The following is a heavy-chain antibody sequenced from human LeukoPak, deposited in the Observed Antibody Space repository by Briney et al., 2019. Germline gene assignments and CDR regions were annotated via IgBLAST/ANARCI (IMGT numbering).Heavy chain of an antibody. J-gene: IGHJ4*02. CDR1: GYTFTSYD. D-gene: IGHD3-22*01. Sequence: ASVKVSCKASGYTFTSYDINWVRQATGQGLEWMGWMNPNSGNTGYAQKFQGRVTITRNTSISTAYMELSSLRSEDTAVYYCARESNYYDSSGYYRLRRGGRRPHFDYWGQGTLVTVSS. CDR2: MNPNSGNT. CDR3: ARESNYYDSSGYYRLRRGGRRPHFDY. V-gene: IGHV1-8*03.